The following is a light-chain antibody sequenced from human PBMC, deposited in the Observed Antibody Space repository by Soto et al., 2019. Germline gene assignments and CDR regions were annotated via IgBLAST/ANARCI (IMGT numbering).Light chain of an antibody. J-gene: IGKJ1*01. CDR3: MQALQYRT. CDR1: QSLLHSNGKNY. Sequence: ILMTQSPLSLPVTPGEPASISCRSSQSLLHSNGKNYLDWYLQKPGQSPRLLIYLGSNRASGVPDRFSGSGAGTDVTLTISRVEAEDVGVYYCMQALQYRTFGQGTKVEIK. CDR2: LGS. V-gene: IGKV2-28*01.